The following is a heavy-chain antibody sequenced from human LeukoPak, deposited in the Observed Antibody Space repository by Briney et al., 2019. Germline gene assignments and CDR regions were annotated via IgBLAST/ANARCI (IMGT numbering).Heavy chain of an antibody. D-gene: IGHD6-19*01. CDR3: ARVLGSSGWTSRGWFDP. J-gene: IGHJ5*02. V-gene: IGHV4-59*01. CDR1: GGSISSYY. CDR2: IYYSGST. Sequence: PSETLSLTCTVSGGSISSYYWTWIRQPPGKGLEWIGYIYYSGSTNYDPSLKSRVTISVDTSKNQFSLKLSSVTAADTAVYYCARVLGSSGWTSRGWFDPWGQGTLVTVSS.